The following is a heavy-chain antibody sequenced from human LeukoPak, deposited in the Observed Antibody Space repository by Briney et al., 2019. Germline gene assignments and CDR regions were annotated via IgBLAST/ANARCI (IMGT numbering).Heavy chain of an antibody. V-gene: IGHV1-18*01. CDR2: INAYTGNT. CDR3: ARDRGTAFPPPFDY. J-gene: IGHJ4*02. Sequence: ASVKVSCKASGYIFNNYGISWVRQAPGQGLEWMGWINAYTGNTNYTQKLQARVTMTRDTSTSTAFMELRSLRSDDTAVYYCARDRGTAFPPPFDYWGQGILVTVSS. CDR1: GYIFNNYG. D-gene: IGHD2-21*02.